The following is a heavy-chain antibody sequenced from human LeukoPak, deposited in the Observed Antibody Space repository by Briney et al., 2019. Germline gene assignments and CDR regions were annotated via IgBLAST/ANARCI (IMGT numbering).Heavy chain of an antibody. V-gene: IGHV5-51*01. CDR2: IYPGDSDT. CDR1: GYSFTSYW. J-gene: IGHJ4*02. Sequence: GESLKISCKGSGYSFTSYWIGWVRQMPGKGLEWMGIIYPGDSDTRYSPSFQGQVTISADKSISTAYLQWSSLKASDTAMYYCARPRWLAPEAMYFDYWGQGTLVTASS. CDR3: ARPRWLAPEAMYFDY. D-gene: IGHD6-19*01.